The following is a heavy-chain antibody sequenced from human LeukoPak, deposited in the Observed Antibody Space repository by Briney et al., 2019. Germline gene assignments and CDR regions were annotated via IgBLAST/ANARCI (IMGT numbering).Heavy chain of an antibody. D-gene: IGHD3-16*01. CDR1: GYTFSSYV. Sequence: ASVKVSCKAAGYTFSSYVIHWVRHAPGQRLEWLGWVIPDTGNTVYSQKFQGRVAITSDTSTSTAYMELSGLRSEDTAVYYCAKDRGGAGDFDYWGQGTLVTVSS. CDR2: VIPDTGNT. J-gene: IGHJ4*02. CDR3: AKDRGGAGDFDY. V-gene: IGHV1-3*01.